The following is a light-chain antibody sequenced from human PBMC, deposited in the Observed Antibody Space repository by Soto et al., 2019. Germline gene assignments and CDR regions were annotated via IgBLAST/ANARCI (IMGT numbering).Light chain of an antibody. V-gene: IGKV1-27*01. Sequence: DIQMTQSPSSLSASVGDRVAITCRASQGISNYLAWYQQKPGKVPKLLIYAASTLQSGVPSRLSGSGSGTEFTLNISNLQPKDVATYYCQKYNSAPLTFGPGNKVDI. CDR2: AAS. CDR3: QKYNSAPLT. CDR1: QGISNY. J-gene: IGKJ3*01.